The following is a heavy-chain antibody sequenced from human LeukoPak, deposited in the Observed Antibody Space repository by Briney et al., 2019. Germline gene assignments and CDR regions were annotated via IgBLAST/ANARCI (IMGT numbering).Heavy chain of an antibody. V-gene: IGHV1-18*01. CDR1: GYTFTSYG. D-gene: IGHD3-3*01. CDR2: ISAYNGNT. CDR3: ARVGRFLEWLLWDY. Sequence: ASVKVSCKASGYTFTSYGISWVRQAPGQGLEWMGLISAYNGNTNYAQKLQGRVTMTTDTSTSTAYMELRSLRSDDTAVYYCARVGRFLEWLLWDYWGQGTLVTVSS. J-gene: IGHJ4*02.